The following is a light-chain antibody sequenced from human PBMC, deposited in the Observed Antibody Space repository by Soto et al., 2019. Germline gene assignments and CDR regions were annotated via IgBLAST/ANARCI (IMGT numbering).Light chain of an antibody. CDR2: AAS. CDR1: QSVSSN. V-gene: IGKV3-15*01. CDR3: QQYNDWPRT. Sequence: ETVMTQSPATLSVSPGERANLSCRASQSVSSNLAWYQQTPGQAPRLLIFAASTRATGIPARFSGSGSGTEFTLTISSLQSEDFAVYYCQQYNDWPRTFGQGTNLQIK. J-gene: IGKJ2*01.